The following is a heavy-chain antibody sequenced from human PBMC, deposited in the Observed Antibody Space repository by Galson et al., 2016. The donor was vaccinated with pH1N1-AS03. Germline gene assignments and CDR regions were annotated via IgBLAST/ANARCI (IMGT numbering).Heavy chain of an antibody. V-gene: IGHV1-69*04. Sequence: SVKVSRKASGGTFNTYAISWVRQAPGQGLEWMGRIIPMLNIPDYAQKFQVRDTITADKSTNTAYMELTNLRSDDTALYYCAKGYSATPSGTFDIWGQGTMVTVSS. CDR2: IIPMLNIP. CDR3: AKGYSATPSGTFDI. J-gene: IGHJ3*02. CDR1: GGTFNTYA. D-gene: IGHD2-15*01.